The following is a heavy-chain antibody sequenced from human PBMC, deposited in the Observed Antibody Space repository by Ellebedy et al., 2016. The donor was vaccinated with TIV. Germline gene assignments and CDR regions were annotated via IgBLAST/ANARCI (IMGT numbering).Heavy chain of an antibody. CDR1: GYSFTSYW. V-gene: IGHV5-51*01. CDR2: IYPGDSDT. Sequence: GESLKISCKGSGYSFTSYWIGWVRQMPGKGLEWMGIIYPGDSDTRYSPSFQGQVTISADKSISTAYLQWSSLKASDTAMYYCARLAADRGTVGYFDYWGQGTLVTVSS. CDR3: ARLAADRGTVGYFDY. J-gene: IGHJ4*02. D-gene: IGHD3-16*01.